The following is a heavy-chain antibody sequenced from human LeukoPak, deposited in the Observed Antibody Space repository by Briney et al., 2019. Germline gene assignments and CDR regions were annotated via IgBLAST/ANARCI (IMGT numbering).Heavy chain of an antibody. Sequence: GASVKVSCKASGYTFTGYYMHWVRQAPGQGLEWMGWINPNSGGTNYAQKFQGWVTVTRDTSISTAYVELSRLRSDDTAVYYCARELSGYDDFGREDAFDIWGQGTMVTVSS. J-gene: IGHJ3*02. CDR1: GYTFTGYY. D-gene: IGHD5-12*01. CDR2: INPNSGGT. CDR3: ARELSGYDDFGREDAFDI. V-gene: IGHV1-2*04.